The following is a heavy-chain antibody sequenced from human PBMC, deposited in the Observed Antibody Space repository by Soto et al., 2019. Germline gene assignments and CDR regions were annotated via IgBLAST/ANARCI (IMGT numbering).Heavy chain of an antibody. J-gene: IGHJ4*02. V-gene: IGHV3-21*01. CDR1: GFTFSSYS. Sequence: EVQLVESGGGLVKPGGSLRLSCAASGFTFSSYSMNWFRQAPGKGLEWVSSISSSSTYIYYADSVKGRFTISRDNAKNSLFLQMNSLRAEDTAVYYCARDFKVTTVNSVDYWGQGTLVTVSS. CDR2: ISSSSTYI. D-gene: IGHD4-4*01. CDR3: ARDFKVTTVNSVDY.